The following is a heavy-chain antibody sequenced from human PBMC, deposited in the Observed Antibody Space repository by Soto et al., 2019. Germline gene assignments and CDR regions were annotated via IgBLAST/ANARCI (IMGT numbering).Heavy chain of an antibody. CDR2: IIPIFGTA. CDR1: GGTFSSYA. Sequence: QVQLVQSGAEVKKPGSSVKVSCKASGGTFSSYAISWVRQAPGQGLEWMGGIIPIFGTANYAQKFQGRVTITADESTSPAYMELSSRSSDDTAVYYCARTGCISTSCYLYWFDPWGQGTLVTVSS. CDR3: ARTGCISTSCYLYWFDP. V-gene: IGHV1-69*12. D-gene: IGHD2-2*01. J-gene: IGHJ5*02.